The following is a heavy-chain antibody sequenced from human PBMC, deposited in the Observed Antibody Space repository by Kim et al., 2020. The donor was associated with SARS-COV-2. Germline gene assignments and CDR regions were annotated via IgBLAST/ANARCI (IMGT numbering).Heavy chain of an antibody. D-gene: IGHD4-17*01. Sequence: TPSLKSRVTISVDTSKNQCSLKLSSVTAADTAVYYCATEYGDYVPGAFDIWGQGTMVTVSS. J-gene: IGHJ3*02. CDR3: ATEYGDYVPGAFDI. V-gene: IGHV4-30-2*05.